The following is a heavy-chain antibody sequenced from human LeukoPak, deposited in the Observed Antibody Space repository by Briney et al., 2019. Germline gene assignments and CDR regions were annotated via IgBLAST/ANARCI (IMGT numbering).Heavy chain of an antibody. V-gene: IGHV3-53*01. Sequence: GGSLRLSCAASGFTVSSNYMSWVRQAPGKGLEWVSVIYSGGSTYYADSVKGRFTISRDNSKNTLYLQMNSLRAEDTAVYYCASRLGYCSSTSCSLMYWGQGTLATVSS. J-gene: IGHJ4*02. CDR1: GFTVSSNY. CDR2: IYSGGST. CDR3: ASRLGYCSSTSCSLMY. D-gene: IGHD2-2*01.